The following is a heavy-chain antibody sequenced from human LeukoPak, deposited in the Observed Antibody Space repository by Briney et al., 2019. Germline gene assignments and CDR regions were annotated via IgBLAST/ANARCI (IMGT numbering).Heavy chain of an antibody. J-gene: IGHJ4*02. V-gene: IGHV3-15*01. CDR1: GFTFSNAW. CDR3: TTDYDYVWGSYRFFSIDYFDY. D-gene: IGHD3-16*02. CDR2: IKSKTDGGTT. Sequence: PGGSLRLSCAASGFTFSNAWMSWVRQAPGKGLKWVGRIKSKTDGGTTDYAAPVKGRFTISRDDSKNTLYLQMNSLKTEDTAVYYCTTDYDYVWGSYRFFSIDYFDYWGQGTLVTVSS.